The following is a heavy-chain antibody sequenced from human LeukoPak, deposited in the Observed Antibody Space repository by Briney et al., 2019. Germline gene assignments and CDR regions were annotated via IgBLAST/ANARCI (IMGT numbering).Heavy chain of an antibody. CDR2: ISASGGDI. Sequence: GGSLRLSCAASGFTVSSFSMNWVRQAPGEGLEWVSYISASGGDIHYADSVKGRFTISRNNAQNSLYLQMTSLRDEDTAVYYCARDLHSGAYTFDYWGQGTRVTVSS. CDR3: ARDLHSGAYTFDY. V-gene: IGHV3-48*02. J-gene: IGHJ4*02. CDR1: GFTVSSFS. D-gene: IGHD1-26*01.